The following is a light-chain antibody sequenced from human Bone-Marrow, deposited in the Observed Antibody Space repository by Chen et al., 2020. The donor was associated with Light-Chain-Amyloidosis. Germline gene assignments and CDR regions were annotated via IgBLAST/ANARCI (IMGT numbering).Light chain of an antibody. CDR3: AAWDDSLSGRV. CDR2: RNT. J-gene: IGLJ3*02. Sequence: QSVLTQPPSASGTPGQRVTSPCSGSSSNIGSNYVYWYQQLPGTAPKLLIYRNTQRPSGVPDRFSGSESRSSASLAISGLRSQAAAAYCCAAWDDSLSGRVFGGAPTLPVL. V-gene: IGLV1-47*01. CDR1: SSNIGSNY.